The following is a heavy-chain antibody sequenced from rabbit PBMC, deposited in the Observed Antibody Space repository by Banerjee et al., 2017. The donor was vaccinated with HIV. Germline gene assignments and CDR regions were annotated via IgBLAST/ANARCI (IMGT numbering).Heavy chain of an antibody. J-gene: IGHJ4*01. Sequence: QEQLVESGGGLVQPGGSLTLSCKASGFDVSSYYMSWVRQAPGKGLEWIAIIYTGQGNADYANWVNGRFTISSDNAQNTVDLQMNSLTAADTATYFCARGAYASSSGFPFFKLWGPGTLVTVS. CDR1: GFDVSSYY. CDR3: ARGAYASSSGFPFFKL. D-gene: IGHD1-1*01. V-gene: IGHV1S47*01. CDR2: IYTGQGNA.